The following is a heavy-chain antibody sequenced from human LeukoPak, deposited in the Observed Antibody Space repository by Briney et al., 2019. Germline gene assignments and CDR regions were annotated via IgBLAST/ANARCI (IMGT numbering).Heavy chain of an antibody. CDR2: ISVYNGNT. J-gene: IGHJ4*02. CDR1: GYTFISYG. Sequence: ASVKVSCKAAGYTFISYGISWVRQAPGRGLEWMGWISVYNGNTIYAQKLQGRVTMTIDTSTSTAYMELRSLRSDDTAIYFCAREIGATDSFDYWGQGTLVTVSS. CDR3: AREIGATDSFDY. D-gene: IGHD1-26*01. V-gene: IGHV1-18*01.